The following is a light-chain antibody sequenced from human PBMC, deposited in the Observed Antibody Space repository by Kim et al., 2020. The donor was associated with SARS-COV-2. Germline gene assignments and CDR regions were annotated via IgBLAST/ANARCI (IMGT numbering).Light chain of an antibody. J-gene: IGLJ1*01. CDR3: QAWDSSTAYV. V-gene: IGLV3-1*01. CDR2: QDN. Sequence: SYELTQPPSVSVSPGQTASITCSGDKLGDKDVCWYQQKPGQSPVVVIYQDNKRPSGIPERISGSISGNTAALTISETQAMDEADYYCQAWDSSTAYVFGTGTKVTVL. CDR1: KLGDKD.